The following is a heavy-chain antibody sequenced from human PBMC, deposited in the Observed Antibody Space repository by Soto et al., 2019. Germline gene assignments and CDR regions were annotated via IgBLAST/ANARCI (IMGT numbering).Heavy chain of an antibody. CDR1: GFTFSSYW. J-gene: IGHJ4*02. V-gene: IGHV3-7*01. D-gene: IGHD5-12*01. CDR3: ARVEPYSGYDPFDY. CDR2: IKQDGSEK. Sequence: GGSLRLSCAASGFTFSSYWMSWVRQAPGKGLEWVANIKQDGSEKYYVDSVRGRFTISRDNAKNSLYLQMNSLRAEDTAVYYCARVEPYSGYDPFDYWGQGTLVTVSS.